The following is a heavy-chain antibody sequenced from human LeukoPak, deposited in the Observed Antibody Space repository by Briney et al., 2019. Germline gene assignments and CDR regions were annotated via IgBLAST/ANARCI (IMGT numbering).Heavy chain of an antibody. J-gene: IGHJ4*02. Sequence: GGSLRLSCAASGFTFSSYGMHWVRQAPGKGLEWVAVISYDGSNKYYADSVKGRFTISRDNSKNTLYLQMNSLRAEDTAVYYCVTSLVVVVAATNDYWGQGTLVTVSS. CDR3: VTSLVVVVAATNDY. CDR1: GFTFSSYG. V-gene: IGHV3-30*03. D-gene: IGHD2-15*01. CDR2: ISYDGSNK.